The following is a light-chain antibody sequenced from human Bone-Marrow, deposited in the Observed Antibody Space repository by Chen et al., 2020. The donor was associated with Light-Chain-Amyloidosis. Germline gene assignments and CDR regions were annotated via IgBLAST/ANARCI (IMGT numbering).Light chain of an antibody. CDR2: EVT. V-gene: IGLV2-14*01. J-gene: IGLJ1*01. CDR1: SSDVGGDNH. Sequence: QSALTQPASVSGSPGQSITISCTGTSSDVGGDNHVSWYQQHPDKAPKLLIYEVTNRPSWVPDRVSGSRSDNTAALTISGLQTEDEADYFCSSYTITDNLIFGGGTRVTVL. CDR3: SSYTITDNLI.